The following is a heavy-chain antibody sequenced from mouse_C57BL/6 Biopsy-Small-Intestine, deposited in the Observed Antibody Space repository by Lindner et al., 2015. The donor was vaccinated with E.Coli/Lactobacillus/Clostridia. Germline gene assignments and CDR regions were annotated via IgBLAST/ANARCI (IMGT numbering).Heavy chain of an antibody. Sequence: VQLQESGAELVRPGTSLKVSCKASGYAFTNYLIEWVKERPGQGLEWIGVINPGSGGTNYNEQFNGKATLTADKSSSTAYLQLSSLTSEDSAVYFCARSDVYDEGGHDYWGQGTTLTVSS. CDR1: GYAFTNYL. CDR2: INPGSGGT. J-gene: IGHJ2*01. CDR3: ARSDVYDEGGHDY. D-gene: IGHD2-2*01. V-gene: IGHV1-54*01.